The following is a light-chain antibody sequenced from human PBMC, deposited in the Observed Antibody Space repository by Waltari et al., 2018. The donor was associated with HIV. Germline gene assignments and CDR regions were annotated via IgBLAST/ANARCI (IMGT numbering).Light chain of an antibody. CDR1: QSLLHSNGYNF. CDR2: MAS. CDR3: LQARQTPWT. Sequence: DIVMRQFPLSLPVTPGEPASMSCNPSQSLLHSNGYNFLDCYFQRQGQSPQLLIYMASYRASGVPDRISGSGSGTNFTLRIGRVATEDVGVYYCLQARQTPWTFGQGTKVEI. J-gene: IGKJ1*01. V-gene: IGKV2-28*01.